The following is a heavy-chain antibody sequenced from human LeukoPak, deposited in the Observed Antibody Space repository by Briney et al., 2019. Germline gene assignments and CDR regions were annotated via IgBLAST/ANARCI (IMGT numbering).Heavy chain of an antibody. J-gene: IGHJ4*02. V-gene: IGHV4-59*12. CDR2: ISYSGST. D-gene: IGHD3-9*01. CDR1: GGSISSYY. CDR3: ARAFYDILTGYYFDY. Sequence: SETLSLTCTVSGGSISSYYWSWIRQPPGKGLEWVGYISYSGSTNYNPSLKSRVTISVDRSKNQFSLKLSSVTAADTAVYYCARAFYDILTGYYFDYWGQGTLVTVSS.